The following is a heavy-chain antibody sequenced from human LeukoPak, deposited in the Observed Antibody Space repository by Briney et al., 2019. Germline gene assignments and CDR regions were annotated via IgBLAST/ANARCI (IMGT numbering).Heavy chain of an antibody. Sequence: GGSLRLSCAASGFTFSSYGMSWVRQAPGKGLEWVSVISGSGGGTYYSDSVKGRFTVSRDNSKNTLYLQMNSLRAEDTATYYCVRHYYGSGYYYDFWGQGTLVTVSS. D-gene: IGHD3-10*01. CDR3: VRHYYGSGYYYDF. CDR2: ISGSGGGT. CDR1: GFTFSSYG. V-gene: IGHV3-23*01. J-gene: IGHJ4*02.